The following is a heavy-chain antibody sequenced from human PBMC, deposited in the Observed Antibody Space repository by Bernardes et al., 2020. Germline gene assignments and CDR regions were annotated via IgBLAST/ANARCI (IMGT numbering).Heavy chain of an antibody. J-gene: IGHJ4*02. D-gene: IGHD5-18*01. V-gene: IGHV3-53*01. CDR2: IYSGGST. CDR1: GFTVSSIY. Sequence: GGSLRLSCAASGFTVSSIYMSWVRQPPGKGLEWVSVIYSGGSTYYADSVKGRFTTSRDNSKNTLYLQINSLRAEDTAVYYCARVLWDTYAFSYWGQGTLVTVSS. CDR3: ARVLWDTYAFSY.